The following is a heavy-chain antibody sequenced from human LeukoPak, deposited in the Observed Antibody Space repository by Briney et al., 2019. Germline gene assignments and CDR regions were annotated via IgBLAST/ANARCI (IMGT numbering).Heavy chain of an antibody. Sequence: GGSLRLSCAASGFTFSSYGMSWVRQAPGKGLEWVSAISGSGGSTYYADSVKGRFTISRNNSKNTLYLQMNSLRAEDTAVYYCARGSGVTTVTTNYYYYMDVWGKGATVTISS. J-gene: IGHJ6*03. V-gene: IGHV3-23*01. D-gene: IGHD4-17*01. CDR1: GFTFSSYG. CDR3: ARGSGVTTVTTNYYYYMDV. CDR2: ISGSGGST.